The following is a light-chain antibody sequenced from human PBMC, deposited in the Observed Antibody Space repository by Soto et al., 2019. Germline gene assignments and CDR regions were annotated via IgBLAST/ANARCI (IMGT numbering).Light chain of an antibody. CDR2: GNI. J-gene: IGLJ2*01. Sequence: QSVLTQPPSVSGAPGQRVTISCTGSSSNIGAGYDVHWYQQVPGTAPKLLIYGNINRPSGVPDRFSGSKSGTSASLAITGLQADDEAEYYCQSYASSLTVVFGGGTKVTVL. CDR3: QSYASSLTVV. CDR1: SSNIGAGYD. V-gene: IGLV1-40*01.